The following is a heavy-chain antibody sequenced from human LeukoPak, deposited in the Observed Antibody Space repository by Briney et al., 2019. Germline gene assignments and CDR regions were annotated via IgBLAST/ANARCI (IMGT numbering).Heavy chain of an antibody. CDR1: GGSISSYY. J-gene: IGHJ4*02. D-gene: IGHD6-6*01. CDR2: IYYNGST. V-gene: IGHV4-59*12. CDR3: ARDRSDTIFDY. Sequence: PSETLSLTCTVSGGSISSYYWSWIRQPPGKGLEWIGYIYYNGSTNYNPSLQSRVTISVDTSKNQFSLRLSSVTAADTAVYYCARDRSDTIFDYWGQGTLVTVSS.